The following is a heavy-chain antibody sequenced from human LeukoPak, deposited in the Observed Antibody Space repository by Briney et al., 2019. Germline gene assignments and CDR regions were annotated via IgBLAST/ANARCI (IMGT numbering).Heavy chain of an antibody. Sequence: GSLRLSCEASGFTFSSYWMNWVRQAPGKGLEWVANIKEDGSDKYYMDSVKGRFTLSRDNARHSLYLQMNSLRVEDTAVYYCARGWDFSYYYNYYGMDVWGQGTTVTVSS. CDR1: GFTFSSYW. D-gene: IGHD1-26*01. J-gene: IGHJ6*02. CDR3: ARGWDFSYYYNYYGMDV. V-gene: IGHV3-7*01. CDR2: IKEDGSDK.